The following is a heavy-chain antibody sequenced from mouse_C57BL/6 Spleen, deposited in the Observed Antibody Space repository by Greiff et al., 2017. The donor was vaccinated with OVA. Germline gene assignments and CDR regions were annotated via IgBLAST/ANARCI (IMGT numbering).Heavy chain of an antibody. V-gene: IGHV5-17*01. CDR2: ISIGSSTN. D-gene: IGHD1-1*01. CDR3: AKDYGSRLDY. J-gene: IGHJ2*02. Sequence: EVMLVEPGGGLVKPGGSLKLSCAASGFTFSDYGMHWVRQAPEKGLEWVAYISIGSSTNYYEDTVKGRFTISRDNAKNTLFLQMTSLRSEDTAMYYCAKDYGSRLDYWGQGTSLTVSS. CDR1: GFTFSDYG.